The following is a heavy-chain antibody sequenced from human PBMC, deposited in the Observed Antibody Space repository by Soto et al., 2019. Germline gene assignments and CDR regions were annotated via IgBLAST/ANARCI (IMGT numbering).Heavy chain of an antibody. CDR1: GYTFTSYA. Sequence: ASVKVSCKASGYTFTSYAMHWVRQAPGQRLEWMGWINAGNGNTKYSQKFQGRVTITSDTSASTAYMELSSLRSEDTAVYYCARDSSSWYFDYWGQGTLVTVSS. D-gene: IGHD6-13*01. CDR2: INAGNGNT. CDR3: ARDSSSWYFDY. J-gene: IGHJ4*02. V-gene: IGHV1-3*01.